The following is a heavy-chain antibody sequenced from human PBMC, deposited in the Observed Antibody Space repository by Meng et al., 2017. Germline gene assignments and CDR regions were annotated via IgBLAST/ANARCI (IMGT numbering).Heavy chain of an antibody. CDR2: VRGKPYGGTR. CDR1: GFTFSSYW. D-gene: IGHD3-10*02. J-gene: IGHJ6*02. V-gene: IGHV3-49*04. Sequence: GESLKISCAASGFTFSSYWMSWVRQAPGKGLEWVGFVRGKPYGGTREYAASVQVRFSISRDDSKSIAYLQMNSLKTDDTAVYYCTRASQTTVRGVIVDYYFGMDVWGQGTTVTVSS. CDR3: TRASQTTVRGVIVDYYFGMDV.